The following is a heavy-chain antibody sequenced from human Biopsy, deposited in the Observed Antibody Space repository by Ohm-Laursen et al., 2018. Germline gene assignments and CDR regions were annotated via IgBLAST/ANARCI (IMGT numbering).Heavy chain of an antibody. J-gene: IGHJ3*01. Sequence: SDTLSLTCYVSGGDINNYYWSWIRQPAGKGLEWIGRIYPGGSTNYNPSLKSRVTMSVDTSKKQLSLRLRSVTAADTAMHYCASVVLGPTNDAFDLWGQGTMVVVSS. CDR1: GGDINNYY. CDR3: ASVVLGPTNDAFDL. D-gene: IGHD3-22*01. V-gene: IGHV4-4*07. CDR2: IYPGGST.